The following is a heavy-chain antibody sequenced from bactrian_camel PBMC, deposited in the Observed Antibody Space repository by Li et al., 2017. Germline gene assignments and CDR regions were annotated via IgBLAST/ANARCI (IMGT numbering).Heavy chain of an antibody. CDR1: GFTFSSHD. CDR2: INSGSDST. D-gene: IGHD1*01. J-gene: IGHJ7*01. Sequence: VQLVESGGGLVQPGGSLKLSCAASGFTFSSHDMYWVRQAPGKGLEWVSMINSGSDSTYVSDSVKGRFTVSRDNAQNTVYLQLHGLKSEDMDLYYCAQGSPSPLYDHYGMDNWGKGTQVTVS. V-gene: IGHV3S40*01.